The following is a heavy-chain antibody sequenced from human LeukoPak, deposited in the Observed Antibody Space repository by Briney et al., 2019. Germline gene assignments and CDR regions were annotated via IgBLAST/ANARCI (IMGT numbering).Heavy chain of an antibody. CDR1: GFTVSSNY. J-gene: IGHJ4*02. Sequence: GGSLRLSCAASGFTVSSNYMSWVRQAPGKGLEWVSVIYSGGSTYYADSVKGRFTISRDNSKNTLYLQMNSLRAEDTAVYYCARDRMVRGVTYYFDYWGQGTLVTVSS. CDR3: ARDRMVRGVTYYFDY. V-gene: IGHV3-66*01. CDR2: IYSGGST. D-gene: IGHD3-10*01.